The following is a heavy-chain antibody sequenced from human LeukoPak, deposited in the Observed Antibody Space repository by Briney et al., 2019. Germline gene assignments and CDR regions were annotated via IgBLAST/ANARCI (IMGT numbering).Heavy chain of an antibody. Sequence: SETLSLTCTVSGGSISSYYWSWIRQPAGKGLEWMGRIYTGGSANYNPSLKRRVTMSVDTSKTQFSLKLSSVTAADTAVYYCARVSRTPYSSSWSGGAFDIWGQGTMVTVSS. CDR2: IYTGGSA. CDR1: GGSISSYY. J-gene: IGHJ3*02. D-gene: IGHD6-13*01. CDR3: ARVSRTPYSSSWSGGAFDI. V-gene: IGHV4-4*07.